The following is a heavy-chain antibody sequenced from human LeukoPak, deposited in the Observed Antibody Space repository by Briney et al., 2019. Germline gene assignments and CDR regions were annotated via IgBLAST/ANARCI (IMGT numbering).Heavy chain of an antibody. V-gene: IGHV4-34*01. Sequence: SETPSLTCAVYGGSFSGYYWSWIRQPPGKGLEWIGEINHSGSTNYNPSLKSRVTISVDTSKNQFSLKLSSVTAADTAVYYCARRRGWQYNWFDPWGQGTLVTVSS. J-gene: IGHJ5*02. D-gene: IGHD6-19*01. CDR1: GGSFSGYY. CDR3: ARRRGWQYNWFDP. CDR2: INHSGST.